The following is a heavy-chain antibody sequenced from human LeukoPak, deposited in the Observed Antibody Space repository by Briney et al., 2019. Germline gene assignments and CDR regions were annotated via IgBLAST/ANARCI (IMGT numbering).Heavy chain of an antibody. CDR3: ARVHFGEYSFDY. D-gene: IGHD3-10*01. CDR1: GGTFSSYA. Sequence: ASVKVSCKASGGTFSSYAISWVRQAPGQGLEWMGIINPSGGSTSYAQKFQGRVTMTRDTSTSTVYMELSRLRSDDTAVYYCARVHFGEYSFDYWGQGTLVTVSS. CDR2: INPSGGST. J-gene: IGHJ4*02. V-gene: IGHV1-46*01.